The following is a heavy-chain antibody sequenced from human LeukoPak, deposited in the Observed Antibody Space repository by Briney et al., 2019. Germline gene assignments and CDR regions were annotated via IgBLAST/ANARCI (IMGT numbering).Heavy chain of an antibody. CDR1: GGSISSGGYY. CDR3: ARDREVDYYYYMDV. J-gene: IGHJ6*03. Sequence: SETLSLTCTVSGGSISSGGYYWSWIRQHPGKGLEWIGYIYYSGSTYYNPSLKSRVTISVDTSKDQFSLKLSSVTAADTAVYYCARDREVDYYYYMDVWGKGTTVTVSS. D-gene: IGHD1-26*01. V-gene: IGHV4-31*03. CDR2: IYYSGST.